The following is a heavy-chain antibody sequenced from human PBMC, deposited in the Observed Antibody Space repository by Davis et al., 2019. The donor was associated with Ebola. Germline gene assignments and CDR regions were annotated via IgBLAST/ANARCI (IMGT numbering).Heavy chain of an antibody. CDR1: AGSISTHY. Sequence: SETLSLTCTVSAGSISTHYWSWIRQHPGKGLEWIGYIYYSGSTYYNPSLKSRVTISVDTSKNQFSLKLSSVTAADTAVYYCARRELRAHWFDPWGQGTLVTVSS. D-gene: IGHD1-7*01. J-gene: IGHJ5*02. CDR2: IYYSGST. CDR3: ARRELRAHWFDP. V-gene: IGHV4-59*06.